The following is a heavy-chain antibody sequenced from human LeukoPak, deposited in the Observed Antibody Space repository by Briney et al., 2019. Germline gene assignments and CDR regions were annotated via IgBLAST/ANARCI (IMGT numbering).Heavy chain of an antibody. CDR2: IKQDGSEK. D-gene: IGHD3-9*01. CDR3: ARVLRYFDWLPYSFDY. J-gene: IGHJ4*02. Sequence: PGGSLRLSCAASGFTFSSYWMSWVRQAPGKGLEWVANIKQDGSEKYYVDSVKGRFTISRDNAKNSLYLQMNSLRAEDTAVYYCARVLRYFDWLPYSFDYWGQGTLVTVSS. CDR1: GFTFSSYW. V-gene: IGHV3-7*01.